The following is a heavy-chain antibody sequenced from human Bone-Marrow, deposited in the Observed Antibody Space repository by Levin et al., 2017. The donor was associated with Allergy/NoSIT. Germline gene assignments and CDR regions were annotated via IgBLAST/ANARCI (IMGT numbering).Heavy chain of an antibody. CDR3: AKGDVDTAMVTPTYYYYGMDV. D-gene: IGHD5-18*01. J-gene: IGHJ6*02. CDR2: ISGSGGST. Sequence: GGSLRLSCAASGFTFSSYAMSWVRQAPGKGLEWVSAISGSGGSTYYADSVKGRFTISRDNSKNTLYLQMNSLRAEDTAVYYCAKGDVDTAMVTPTYYYYGMDVWGQGTTVTVSS. CDR1: GFTFSSYA. V-gene: IGHV3-23*01.